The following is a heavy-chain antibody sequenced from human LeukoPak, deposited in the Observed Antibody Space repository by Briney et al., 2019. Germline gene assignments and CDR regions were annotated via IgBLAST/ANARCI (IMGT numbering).Heavy chain of an antibody. CDR3: ARDGGCFDY. CDR2: ISPYNGNT. Sequence: ASVKVSCKASGYTFRSYGFSWVRQAPGQGLEWMGWISPYNGNTNYAQRFQGRVTMTTDTSTSTAYMELRSLRFDDTAVYYCARDGGCFDYWGRGTLVTVSS. V-gene: IGHV1-18*01. J-gene: IGHJ4*02. CDR1: GYTFRSYG.